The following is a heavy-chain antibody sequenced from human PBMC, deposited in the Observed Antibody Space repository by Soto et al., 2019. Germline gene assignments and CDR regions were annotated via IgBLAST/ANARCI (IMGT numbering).Heavy chain of an antibody. CDR2: IYYIGTP. V-gene: IGHV4-61*01. CDR1: DGSVNTGNYY. D-gene: IGHD3-16*01. Sequence: QVQLQESGPGLVKPSETLSLTCSVSDGSVNTGNYYWSWIRQPPGKGLEWIGHIYYIGTPNYNPSLKSRVSISGVMSKNQFSLKVASVTAADTAVYFCAREEKQLSRYGGDFDYWGQGILVTVSS. CDR3: AREEKQLSRYGGDFDY. J-gene: IGHJ4*02.